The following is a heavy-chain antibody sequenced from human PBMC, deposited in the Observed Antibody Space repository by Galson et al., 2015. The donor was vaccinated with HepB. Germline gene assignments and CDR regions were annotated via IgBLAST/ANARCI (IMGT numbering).Heavy chain of an antibody. D-gene: IGHD2-2*01. J-gene: IGHJ2*01. CDR1: GGSFSGYY. Sequence: LSLTCAVYGGSFSGYYWSWIRQPPGKGLEWIGEINHSGSTNYNPSLKSRVTMSVDTSKNQFSLKLSSVTAADTAVYYCARWTRTSGGTYWFFDLWGRGTLVTVSS. CDR2: INHSGST. CDR3: ARWTRTSGGTYWFFDL. V-gene: IGHV4-34*01.